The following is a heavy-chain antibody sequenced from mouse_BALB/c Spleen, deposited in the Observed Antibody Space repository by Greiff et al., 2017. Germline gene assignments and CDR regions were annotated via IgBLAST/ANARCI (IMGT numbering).Heavy chain of an antibody. Sequence: EVMLVESGGGLVKLGGSLKLSCAASGFTFSSSYMSWVRQTPEKRLELVAAINSNGGSTYYPDTVKGRFTISRDNAKNTLYLQMSSLKSEDTALYYCARSTMITTDYFDYWGQGTTLTVSS. J-gene: IGHJ2*01. CDR2: INSNGGST. D-gene: IGHD2-4*01. V-gene: IGHV5-6-2*01. CDR3: ARSTMITTDYFDY. CDR1: GFTFSSSY.